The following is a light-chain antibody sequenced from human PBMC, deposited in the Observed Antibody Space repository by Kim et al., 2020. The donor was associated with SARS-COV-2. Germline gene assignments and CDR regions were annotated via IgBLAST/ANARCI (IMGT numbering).Light chain of an antibody. CDR1: SSDIGSGYNY. V-gene: IGLV2-14*03. CDR2: DVN. J-gene: IGLJ1*01. Sequence: SFAITCTRSSSDIGSGYNYFSWFQQHPGKVPKLMSYDVNTRPSGVSDRFSGSKSGNAASLTISGLQAEDEADYYCCSYTTSSTYVFGSGTKVTVL. CDR3: CSYTTSSTYV.